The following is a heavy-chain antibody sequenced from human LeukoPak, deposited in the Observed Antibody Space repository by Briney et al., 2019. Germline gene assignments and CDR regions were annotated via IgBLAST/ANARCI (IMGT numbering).Heavy chain of an antibody. Sequence: GGSLRLSCAVSGFTLSSNWMHWVRQVPGKGLVWVSRIDDVGSGTSYADSVKGRFTISRDDAKNTVYLQMNSLRAEDTSVYYCATVFDFWGQGTLVTVSS. CDR3: ATVFDF. CDR2: IDDVGSGT. V-gene: IGHV3-74*01. J-gene: IGHJ5*01. D-gene: IGHD2-21*02. CDR1: GFTLSSNW.